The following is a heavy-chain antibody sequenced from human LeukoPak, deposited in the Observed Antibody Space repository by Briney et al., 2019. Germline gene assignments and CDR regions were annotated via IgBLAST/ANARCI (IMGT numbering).Heavy chain of an antibody. CDR1: GFTFSIYS. CDR2: ITSSSSTI. D-gene: IGHD3-22*01. V-gene: IGHV3-21*01. CDR3: ARKKYYYDTSTYGWFDP. J-gene: IGHJ5*02. Sequence: GGSLRLSCVASGFTFSIYSMNWVRQAPGKGLEWVSSITSSSSTIDYADSMKGRCSISRDNAKNSLYLQMNSLRVEDTAVYYCARKKYYYDTSTYGWFDPWGQGISVTVSS.